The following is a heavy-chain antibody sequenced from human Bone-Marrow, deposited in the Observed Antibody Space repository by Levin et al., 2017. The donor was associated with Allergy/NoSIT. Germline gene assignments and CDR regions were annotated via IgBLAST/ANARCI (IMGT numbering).Heavy chain of an antibody. Sequence: GESLKISCAASGFTFSSYSMNWVRQAPGKGLEWVSYISSSSSTIYYADSVKGRFTISRDNAKNSLYLQMNSLRAEDTAVYYCARALRTSWFDPWGQGTLVTVSS. CDR1: GFTFSSYS. CDR3: ARALRTSWFDP. D-gene: IGHD2-2*01. J-gene: IGHJ5*02. CDR2: ISSSSSTI. V-gene: IGHV3-48*01.